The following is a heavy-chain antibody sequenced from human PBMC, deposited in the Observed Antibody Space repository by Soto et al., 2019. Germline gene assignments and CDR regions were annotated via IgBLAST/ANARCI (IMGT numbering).Heavy chain of an antibody. CDR1: GGTFSSYT. V-gene: IGHV1-69*04. CDR3: AREARATGDFYYGMDV. J-gene: IGHJ6*02. D-gene: IGHD5-12*01. Sequence: GASVKVSCKASGGTFSSYTISWVRQAPGQGLEWMGRIIPILGIANYAQKFQGRVTITADKSTSTAYMELSSLRSEDTAVYYCAREARATGDFYYGMDVWGQGTTVTVSS. CDR2: IIPILGIA.